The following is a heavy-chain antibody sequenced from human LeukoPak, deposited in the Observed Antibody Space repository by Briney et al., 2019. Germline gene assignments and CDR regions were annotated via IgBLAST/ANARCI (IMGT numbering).Heavy chain of an antibody. J-gene: IGHJ4*02. Sequence: SETLSLTCAVSGGSVSSSDCWTWVRQPPGKGLDWIGEIYANGATNYNPSLKSRVTISIDKSRNQFSLKMTSVTDADTAVYYCARNRGKSDFNNWDQGTLVTVSS. V-gene: IGHV4-4*02. D-gene: IGHD4-23*01. CDR3: ARNRGKSDFNN. CDR2: IYANGAT. CDR1: GGSVSSSDC.